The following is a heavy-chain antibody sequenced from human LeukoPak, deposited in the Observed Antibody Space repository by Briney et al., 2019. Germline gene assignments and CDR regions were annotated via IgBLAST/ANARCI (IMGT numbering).Heavy chain of an antibody. CDR1: GASISSYY. V-gene: IGHV4-59*01. D-gene: IGHD4-17*01. Sequence: SETLSLTCTVSGASISSYYWGWIRQPPGKGLEWIGYIYYSGSTNYNPSLKSRVTISVDTSKNQFSLKLSSVTAADTAVYYCARLPADDYGDYEPRDYFDYWGQGTLVTVSS. J-gene: IGHJ4*02. CDR3: ARLPADDYGDYEPRDYFDY. CDR2: IYYSGST.